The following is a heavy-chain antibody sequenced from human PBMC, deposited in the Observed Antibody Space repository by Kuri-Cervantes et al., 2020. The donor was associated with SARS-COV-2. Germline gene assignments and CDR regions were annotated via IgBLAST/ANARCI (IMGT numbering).Heavy chain of an antibody. D-gene: IGHD4-23*01. J-gene: IGHJ1*01. CDR1: GGTFSSYA. Sequence: SVKVSCKASGGTFSSYAISWVRQAPGQGLEWMGGIIPIFGTANYAQKFQGRVTITADKSTSTAYMELSSLRSEDTAVYYCARPPYGGNSGEYFQHWGQGALVTVSS. V-gene: IGHV1-69*06. CDR2: IIPIFGTA. CDR3: ARPPYGGNSGEYFQH.